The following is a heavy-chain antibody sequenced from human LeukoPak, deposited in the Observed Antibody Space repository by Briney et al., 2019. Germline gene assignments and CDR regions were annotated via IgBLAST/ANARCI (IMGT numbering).Heavy chain of an antibody. V-gene: IGHV4-34*01. J-gene: IGHJ3*02. CDR3: ARHRGPYGSGSYGAFDI. CDR1: GFTFSSYR. D-gene: IGHD3-10*01. CDR2: INHSGST. Sequence: PGGSLRLSCAASGFTFSSYRMNWVRQAPGKGLEWIGEINHSGSTNYNPSLKSRVTISVDTSKNQFSLKLSSVTAADTAVYYCARHRGPYGSGSYGAFDIWGQGTMVTVSS.